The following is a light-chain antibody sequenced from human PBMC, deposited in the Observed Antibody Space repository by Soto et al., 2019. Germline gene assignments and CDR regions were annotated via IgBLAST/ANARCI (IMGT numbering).Light chain of an antibody. CDR3: SSYTARSTAAYV. Sequence: QSALTQPASVSGSPGQSITISCTGTSGDVGGYDCVSWYQQYPGKAPKLMIYEVSNRPSGVSNRFSGSKSGNTASLTISGLQAEDEADYYCSSYTARSTAAYVFGTGTKVTVL. CDR2: EVS. CDR1: SGDVGGYDC. J-gene: IGLJ1*01. V-gene: IGLV2-14*01.